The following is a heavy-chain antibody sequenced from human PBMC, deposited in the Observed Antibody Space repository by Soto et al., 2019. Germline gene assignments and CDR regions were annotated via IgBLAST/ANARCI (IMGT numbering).Heavy chain of an antibody. V-gene: IGHV4-59*08. CDR3: ARPKGVAPAVWYFDL. CDR1: GDYVTSHY. D-gene: IGHD2-8*01. Sequence: QVQLQESGPGLVKPSETLSLTCTVSGDYVTSHYWSWIRQPPGKGLEWIGYVYHSEKTDSSPSLHSRVTISVDTSKNQISLSLTSVTAADTAIYYCARPKGVAPAVWYFDLWGRGTLVTVSS. J-gene: IGHJ2*01. CDR2: VYHSEKT.